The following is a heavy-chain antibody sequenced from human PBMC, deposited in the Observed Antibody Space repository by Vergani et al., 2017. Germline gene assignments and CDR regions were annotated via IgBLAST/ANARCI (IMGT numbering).Heavy chain of an antibody. V-gene: IGHV1-69*13. CDR2: IIPIFGTA. CDR1: GYTFTSYG. D-gene: IGHD2-8*01. J-gene: IGHJ5*02. CDR3: ARDCTNGVCYTPNWFDP. Sequence: QVQLVQSGAEVKKPGASVKVSCKASGYTFTSYGISWVRQAPGQGLEWMGGIIPIFGTANYAQKFQGRVTITADESTSTAYMELSSLRSEDTAVYYCARDCTNGVCYTPNWFDPWGQGTLVTVSS.